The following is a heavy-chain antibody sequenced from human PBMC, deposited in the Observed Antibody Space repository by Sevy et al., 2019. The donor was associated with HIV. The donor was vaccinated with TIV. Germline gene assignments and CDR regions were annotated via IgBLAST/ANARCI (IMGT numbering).Heavy chain of an antibody. J-gene: IGHJ4*02. Sequence: SETLSLTCAVYGGSFSGYYWSWIRQPPGKGLEWIGEINHSGSTNYNPSLKSRVTISVDTSKNQFSLKLSSVTAADTAVYYCARSYIYYDSSGYIDYWGQGTLVTVSS. CDR3: ARSYIYYDSSGYIDY. D-gene: IGHD3-22*01. CDR1: GGSFSGYY. V-gene: IGHV4-34*01. CDR2: INHSGST.